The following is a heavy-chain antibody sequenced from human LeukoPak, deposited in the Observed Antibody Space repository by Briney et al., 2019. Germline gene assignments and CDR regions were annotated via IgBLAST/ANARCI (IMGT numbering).Heavy chain of an antibody. Sequence: GGSLRLSCAVSAFTVSSNYVSWVRQAPGKGLEWVSVVYGGGSTNYADSVKGRFTISRDNSKNTLYLQMNSLRAEDTAVYYCARDHSGSYQRAFDIWGQGTMVTVSS. CDR3: ARDHSGSYQRAFDI. CDR1: AFTVSSNY. D-gene: IGHD1-26*01. V-gene: IGHV3-66*02. J-gene: IGHJ3*02. CDR2: VYGGGST.